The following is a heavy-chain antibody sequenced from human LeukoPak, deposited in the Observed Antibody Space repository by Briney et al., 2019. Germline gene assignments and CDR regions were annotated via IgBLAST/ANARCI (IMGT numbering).Heavy chain of an antibody. CDR2: INQGASEK. CDR1: GLTFSKYW. D-gene: IGHD4-17*01. CDR3: ATYDYGDYAFLI. J-gene: IGHJ3*02. V-gene: IGHV3-7*01. Sequence: PGGSLRLSCVASGLTFSKYWMSWVRQAPGKGLEWVANINQGASEKNYVDSVKGRFTISRDNTKNSLFLQVNNLRAEDTAVYHCATYDYGDYAFLIWGQGAMVTVSS.